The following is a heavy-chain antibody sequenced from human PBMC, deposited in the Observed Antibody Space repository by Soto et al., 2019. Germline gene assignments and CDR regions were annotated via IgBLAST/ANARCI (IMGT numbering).Heavy chain of an antibody. CDR1: GFTFSSYG. J-gene: IGHJ6*02. D-gene: IGHD3-10*01. CDR3: ARDVRGSQLLWFGELSRYYYYYYGMDA. Sequence: GGSLRLSCAASGFTFSSYGMHWVRQAPGKGLEWVAVIWYDGSNKYYADSVKGRFTISRDNSKNTLYLQMNSLRAEDTAVYYCARDVRGSQLLWFGELSRYYYYYYGMDAWGQGTTVTVSS. CDR2: IWYDGSNK. V-gene: IGHV3-33*01.